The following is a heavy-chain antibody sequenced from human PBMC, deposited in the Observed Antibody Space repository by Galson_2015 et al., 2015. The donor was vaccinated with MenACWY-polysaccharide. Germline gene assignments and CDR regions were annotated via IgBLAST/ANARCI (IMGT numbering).Heavy chain of an antibody. CDR1: GFTFSNSW. V-gene: IGHV3-23*01. Sequence: SLRLSCAASGFTFSNSWMSWVRQAPGKGLEWVSGISANGGTTYYADSVKGRFTISRDNPKNTVYLQMNSLRAEDTAVYFCAKDGGDEYSYRCYNKGMDVWGQGTTVTVSS. J-gene: IGHJ6*02. D-gene: IGHD3-16*02. CDR3: AKDGGDEYSYRCYNKGMDV. CDR2: ISANGGTT.